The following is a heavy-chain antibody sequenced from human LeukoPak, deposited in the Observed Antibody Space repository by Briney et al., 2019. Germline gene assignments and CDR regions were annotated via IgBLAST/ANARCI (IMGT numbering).Heavy chain of an antibody. J-gene: IGHJ1*01. V-gene: IGHV1-46*01. CDR2: INPSGGST. Sequence: ASVKVSCKASGYTFTSSYMHWVRQAPGQGLEWMGIINPSGGSTSYAQKFQGRVTMTRDMSTSTVYMELSSLRSEDTAAYYCARSPSSSGEYFQHWGQGTLVTVSS. CDR3: ARSPSSSGEYFQH. D-gene: IGHD6-6*01. CDR1: GYTFTSSY.